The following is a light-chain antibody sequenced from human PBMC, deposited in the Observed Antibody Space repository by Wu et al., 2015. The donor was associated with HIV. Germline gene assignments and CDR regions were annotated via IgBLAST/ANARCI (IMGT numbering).Light chain of an antibody. V-gene: IGKV3-15*01. CDR3: QQYGSSPLT. CDR2: GAS. CDR1: QRISSS. J-gene: IGKJ4*01. Sequence: EIVMTQSPATLSVSPGERATLSCRASQRISSSLAWYQHRPGQAPRLLIYGASTRATGIPARFSGSGSGTEFTLTISSLQSEDFAVYYCQQYGSSPLTFGGGPRWRSN.